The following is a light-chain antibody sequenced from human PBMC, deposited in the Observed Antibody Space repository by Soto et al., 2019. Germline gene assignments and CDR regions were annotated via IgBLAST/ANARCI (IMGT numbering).Light chain of an antibody. V-gene: IGLV2-14*01. CDR2: EVR. CDR3: CSYTSSSIRV. CDR1: SSDVGGYNH. J-gene: IGLJ3*02. Sequence: QSALTQPASVSGSPGQSITISCTGTSSDVGGYNHVSWYQQHPGKAPKLIIYEVRNRPSGVSNRLSGSKSGNTASLTISGLQADEEADYYCCSYTSSSIRVFGGGTKVTDL.